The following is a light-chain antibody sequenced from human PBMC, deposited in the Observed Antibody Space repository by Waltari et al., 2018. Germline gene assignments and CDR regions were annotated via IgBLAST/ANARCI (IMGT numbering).Light chain of an antibody. CDR2: EVS. J-gene: IGLJ2*01. CDR3: SSYAGSNDLV. Sequence: QSALTQPPSASGSPGQSVTISCTGTSSDVGAYDYVSWYQHHPGKAPKLLISEVSKRPSGVPVRFSGASAGNTASRTVAGLQAEDEADYYCSSYAGSNDLVFGGGTKLTVL. CDR1: SSDVGAYDY. V-gene: IGLV2-8*01.